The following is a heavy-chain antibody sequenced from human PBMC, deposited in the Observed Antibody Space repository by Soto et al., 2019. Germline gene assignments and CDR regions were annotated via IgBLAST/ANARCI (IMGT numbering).Heavy chain of an antibody. CDR1: GFSVSSSY. V-gene: IGHV3-53*01. J-gene: IGHJ5*02. CDR3: ARHRHPRGTVGATSPLDP. Sequence: DVQLVESGGGLVQPGGSLRLSCAISGFSVSSSYLSWVRQAPGKGLEWVSVHYSGGSTYYADSVQGRFTISRDKANNTLSLQMRRGRAEDTAVYFCARHRHPRGTVGATSPLDPWGQGTQVTVSS. D-gene: IGHD1-26*01. CDR2: HYSGGST.